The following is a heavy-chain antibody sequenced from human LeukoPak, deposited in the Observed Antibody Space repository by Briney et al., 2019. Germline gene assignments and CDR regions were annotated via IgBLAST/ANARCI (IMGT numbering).Heavy chain of an antibody. Sequence: ASVKVSCKASGYTFTSYDINWVRQATGQGLEWMGWMNPNSGNTGYAQKFQGRVTMTRNTSISTAYMELSSLRSEGTAVYYCARYGGIRAYYYYYMDVWGKGTTVTVSS. J-gene: IGHJ6*03. CDR3: ARYGGIRAYYYYYMDV. V-gene: IGHV1-8*01. CDR1: GYTFTSYD. D-gene: IGHD3-16*01. CDR2: MNPNSGNT.